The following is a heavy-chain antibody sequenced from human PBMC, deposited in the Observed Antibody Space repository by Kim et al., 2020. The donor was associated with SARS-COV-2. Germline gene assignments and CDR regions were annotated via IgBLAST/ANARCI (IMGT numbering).Heavy chain of an antibody. CDR3: ARGQGYSYVIKGFDY. D-gene: IGHD5-18*01. CDR2: INHSGST. CDR1: GGSFSGYY. J-gene: IGHJ4*02. Sequence: SETLSLTCAVYGGSFSGYYWSWIRQPPGKGLEWIGEINHSGSTNYNPSLKSRVTISVDTSKNQFSLKLSSVTAADTAVYYCARGQGYSYVIKGFDYWGQGTLVTVSS. V-gene: IGHV4-34*01.